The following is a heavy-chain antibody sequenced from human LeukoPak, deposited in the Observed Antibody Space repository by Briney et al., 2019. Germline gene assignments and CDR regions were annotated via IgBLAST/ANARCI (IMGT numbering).Heavy chain of an antibody. D-gene: IGHD2-2*01. J-gene: IGHJ4*02. Sequence: GRSLRLSCAASGFTFSSYGMHWVRQAPGKGLEWVAVISYDGSNKYYADSVKGRFTISRDNSKNTLYLQMNSLRAEDTAVYYCANGIGYCSSTSCSPFDYWGQGTLVTVSS. CDR3: ANGIGYCSSTSCSPFDY. CDR2: ISYDGSNK. CDR1: GFTFSSYG. V-gene: IGHV3-30*18.